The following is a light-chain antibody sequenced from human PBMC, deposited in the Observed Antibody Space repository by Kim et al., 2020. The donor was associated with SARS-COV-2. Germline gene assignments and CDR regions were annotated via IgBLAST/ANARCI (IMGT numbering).Light chain of an antibody. CDR1: QSISSW. CDR3: QQYNSYSYT. Sequence: SASVGDRVTITCRASQSISSWLAWYQQKPGKAPKLLIYDASSLGSGVPSRFSGSGSGTEFTLTISSLQPDDFATYYCQQYNSYSYTFGQGTKLEI. V-gene: IGKV1-5*01. J-gene: IGKJ2*01. CDR2: DAS.